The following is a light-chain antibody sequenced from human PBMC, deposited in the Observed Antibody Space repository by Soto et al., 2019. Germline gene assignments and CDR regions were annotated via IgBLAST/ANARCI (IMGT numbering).Light chain of an antibody. Sequence: ETLVTQSQGSLSLCRGEIAISSFTASQRVSSTYLAWYQQKPGQAPRLLIYGASSRATGIPDRFSGSGSGTDSTLTISRLEPEDAAVYYCQQRSSWPPTFGQGTRLEI. J-gene: IGKJ5*01. V-gene: IGKV3D-20*02. CDR2: GAS. CDR3: QQRSSWPPT. CDR1: QRVSSTY.